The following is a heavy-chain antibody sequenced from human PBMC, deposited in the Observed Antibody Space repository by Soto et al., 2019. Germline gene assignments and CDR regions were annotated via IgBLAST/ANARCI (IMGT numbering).Heavy chain of an antibody. CDR1: GFTFSSYG. Sequence: GGSLRLSCAASGFTFSSYGMHWVRQAPGKGLEWVAVISYDGSNKYYADSVKGRFTISRDNSKNTLYLQMNSLRAEDTAVYYCAKVADVVVVPAAPDDYWGQGTLVTVSS. CDR3: AKVADVVVVPAAPDDY. V-gene: IGHV3-30*18. D-gene: IGHD2-2*01. J-gene: IGHJ4*02. CDR2: ISYDGSNK.